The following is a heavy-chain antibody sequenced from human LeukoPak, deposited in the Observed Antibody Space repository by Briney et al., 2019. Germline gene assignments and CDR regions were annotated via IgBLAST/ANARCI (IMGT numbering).Heavy chain of an antibody. CDR3: TRARASYYFGY. J-gene: IGHJ4*02. CDR1: GFTFGAYA. CDR2: IRSKAYGGTT. V-gene: IGHV3-49*04. D-gene: IGHD3-10*01. Sequence: GGSLRLSCTASGFTFGAYAMSWVRQAPGKGLEWVGFIRSKAYGGTTEYAASVKGRFTISRDDSRSIAYLQMSSLKTEDTAVYYCTRARASYYFGYWGQGTLVTVSS.